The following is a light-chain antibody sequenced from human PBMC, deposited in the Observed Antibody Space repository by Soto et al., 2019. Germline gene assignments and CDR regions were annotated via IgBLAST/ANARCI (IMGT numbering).Light chain of an antibody. CDR2: AAS. CDR1: QDIRDW. CDR3: QQAFSFPFT. V-gene: IGKV1-12*01. J-gene: IGKJ3*01. Sequence: DIQMTQSPSSVSAYVGDRVTITCRASQDIRDWIAWYQQKPGKAPKLLISAASSLQSGVPSRFSGSGSGTDFSLTISSLQSEDFATYYCQQAFSFPFTFGPETKVDIK.